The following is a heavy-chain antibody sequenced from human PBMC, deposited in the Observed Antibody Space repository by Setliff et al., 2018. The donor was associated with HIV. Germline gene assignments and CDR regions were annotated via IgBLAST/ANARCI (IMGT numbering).Heavy chain of an antibody. CDR2: INHSGNT. CDR1: GGSFSGYY. CDR3: ARGRITMVRGVIMGLDY. Sequence: SETLSLTCAVYGGSFSGYYWIWIRQPPGRGLEWIGEINHSGNTKYNPSLKSRVTISVDTSKNQFSLRLSSVTAADTAVYYCARGRITMVRGVIMGLDYWGQGTLVTVSS. D-gene: IGHD3-10*01. V-gene: IGHV4-34*01. J-gene: IGHJ4*02.